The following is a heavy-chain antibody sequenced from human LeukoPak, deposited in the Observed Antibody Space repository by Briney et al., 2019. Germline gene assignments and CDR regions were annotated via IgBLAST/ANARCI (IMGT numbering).Heavy chain of an antibody. CDR1: GGSISSGGYS. D-gene: IGHD3-10*01. CDR3: ARDGSYYYAFDI. J-gene: IGHJ3*02. CDR2: IYYSGST. V-gene: IGHV4-30-4*07. Sequence: SETLSLTCAVSGGSISSGGYSWSWTRQPPGKGLDWIGYIYYSGSTYYNPSLKSRITISVDTSQNQFSLKLNSVTAADTAVYYCARDGSYYYAFDIWGQGTMVTVSS.